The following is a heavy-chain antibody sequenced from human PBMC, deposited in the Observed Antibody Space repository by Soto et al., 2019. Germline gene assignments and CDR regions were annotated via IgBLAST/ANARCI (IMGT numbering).Heavy chain of an antibody. V-gene: IGHV3-21*01. CDR3: ARESYYYDSSGYYPFDI. Sequence: GGSLRLSCAASGFTFSSYSMNWVRQAPGKGLEWVSSISSSSSYIYYADSVKGRFTISRDNAKNSLYLQMNSLRAEDTAVYYCARESYYYDSSGYYPFDIWGQGTMVTVSS. CDR2: ISSSSSYI. D-gene: IGHD3-22*01. J-gene: IGHJ3*02. CDR1: GFTFSSYS.